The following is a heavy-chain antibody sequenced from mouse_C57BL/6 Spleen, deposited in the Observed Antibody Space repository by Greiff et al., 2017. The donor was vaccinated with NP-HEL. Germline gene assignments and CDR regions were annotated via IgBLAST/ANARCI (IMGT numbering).Heavy chain of an antibody. CDR2: INPYNGGT. CDR1: GYTFTDYY. D-gene: IGHD2-1*01. Sequence: EVQLQQSGPVLVKPGASVKMSCKASGYTFTDYYMNWVKQSHGKSLEWIGVINPYNGGTSYNQKFKGKATLTVDKSSSTAYMELNSLTSEDSAVYYCARGDLPYYAMDYWGQRTSVTVSS. CDR3: ARGDLPYYAMDY. J-gene: IGHJ4*01. V-gene: IGHV1-19*01.